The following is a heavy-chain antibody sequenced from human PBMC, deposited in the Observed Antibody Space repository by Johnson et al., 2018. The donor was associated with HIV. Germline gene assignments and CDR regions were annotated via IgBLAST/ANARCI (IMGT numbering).Heavy chain of an antibody. J-gene: IGHJ3*02. CDR2: IYRGGST. CDR3: AREGAFCGGDCPYAFDI. Sequence: QVQLVESGGGVVQPGRSLRISCAASGFTFRSYAMHWVRQAPGKGLEWVSVIYRGGSTYYADSVKGRFTIPRDNSKTTLYLQMNSLRAEDTAVYYCAREGAFCGGDCPYAFDIWGQGTMVTVSS. V-gene: IGHV3-NL1*01. CDR1: GFTFRSYA. D-gene: IGHD2-21*02.